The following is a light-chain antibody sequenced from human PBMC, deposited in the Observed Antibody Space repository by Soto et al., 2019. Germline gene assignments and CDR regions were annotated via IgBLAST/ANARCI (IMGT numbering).Light chain of an antibody. V-gene: IGLV2-11*01. CDR1: SSDVDGYNY. J-gene: IGLJ1*01. CDR2: DVS. CDR3: CPYGGGPYV. Sequence: QSALTQPRSVSGSPGQSVTVSCTGTSSDVDGYNYVSWYQQHPDKAPKVIIYDVSKRPSGVPDRFSGSKSGNTASLTISGLQAEDEADYYCCPYGGGPYVFGTGTKLTVL.